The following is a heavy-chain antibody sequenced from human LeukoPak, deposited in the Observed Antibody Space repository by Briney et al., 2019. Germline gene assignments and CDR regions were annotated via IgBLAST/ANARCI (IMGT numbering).Heavy chain of an antibody. J-gene: IGHJ4*02. CDR1: GGSISSYY. D-gene: IGHD6-13*01. CDR3: ATTPRYSSSWYYFDY. V-gene: IGHV4-59*01. CDR2: IYYSGST. Sequence: AETLSLTCTVSGGSISSYYWGWIRQLPGKGLEWIGYIYYSGSTNYNPSLKSRVTISVDTSKNQFSLKLSSMTAADTAVYYCATTPRYSSSWYYFDYWGQGTLVTVSS.